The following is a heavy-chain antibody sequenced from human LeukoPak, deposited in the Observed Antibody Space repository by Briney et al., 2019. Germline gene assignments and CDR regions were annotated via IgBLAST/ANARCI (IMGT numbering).Heavy chain of an antibody. J-gene: IGHJ4*02. Sequence: SVKVSCKASRGTFSSYGISGVRQAPGQGLEWMGGVIAIFGRVKYGQKFQGRATITTDESTSTAYMELSSLTSEDTGVYYCARGELGDSSGFSFFDYWGQGTLVTVSS. CDR1: RGTFSSYG. D-gene: IGHD3-22*01. CDR2: VIAIFGRV. CDR3: ARGELGDSSGFSFFDY. V-gene: IGHV1-69*05.